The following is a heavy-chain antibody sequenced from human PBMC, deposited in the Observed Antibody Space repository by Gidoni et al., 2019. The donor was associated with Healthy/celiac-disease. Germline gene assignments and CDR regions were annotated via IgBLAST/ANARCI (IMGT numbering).Heavy chain of an antibody. CDR1: GFTFSSYS. CDR3: ASRAGQRYCSSTSCYFAGMDV. CDR2: ISSSSSYI. D-gene: IGHD2-2*01. Sequence: EVQLVESGGGLVKPGGSLRLSCAASGFTFSSYSMTWVRQAPGKGLEWVSSISSSSSYIYYADSVKGRFTISRDNAKNSLYLQMNSLRAEDTAVYYCASRAGQRYCSSTSCYFAGMDVWGQGTTVTVSS. V-gene: IGHV3-21*01. J-gene: IGHJ6*02.